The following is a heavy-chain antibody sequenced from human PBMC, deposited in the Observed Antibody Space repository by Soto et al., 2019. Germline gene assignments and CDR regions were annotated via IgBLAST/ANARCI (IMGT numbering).Heavy chain of an antibody. D-gene: IGHD3-16*02. CDR2: IIPILGIA. CDR3: ARGAHGVIVKWFDP. CDR1: GGTFSSYT. J-gene: IGHJ5*02. Sequence: GASVKVSCKASGGTFSSYTISWVRQAPGQGLEWMGRIIPILGIANYAQKFQGRVTITADKSTSTAYMELSSLRSEDTAVYYCARGAHGVIVKWFDPWGQGTLVTVSS. V-gene: IGHV1-69*02.